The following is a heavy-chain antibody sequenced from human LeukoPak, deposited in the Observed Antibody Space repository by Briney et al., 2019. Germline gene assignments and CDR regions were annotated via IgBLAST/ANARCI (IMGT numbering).Heavy chain of an antibody. CDR3: ARNGRPLFDP. Sequence: ASETLSLTCTVSGGSISSSSYYWGWIRQPPGKGLEWIGSIYYSGSTYYNPSLKSRVTISVDTSKNQFSLKLSSVTAADTAVYYCARNGRPLFDPWGQGTLVTVSS. J-gene: IGHJ5*02. V-gene: IGHV4-39*07. CDR2: IYYSGST. D-gene: IGHD6-6*01. CDR1: GGSISSSSYY.